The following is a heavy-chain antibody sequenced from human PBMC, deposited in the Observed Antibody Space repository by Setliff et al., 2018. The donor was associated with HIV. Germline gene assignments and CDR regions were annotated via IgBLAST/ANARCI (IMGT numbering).Heavy chain of an antibody. D-gene: IGHD3-22*01. J-gene: IGHJ4*02. V-gene: IGHV4-59*08. Sequence: SETLSLTCSMSNGSINDYYWSWIRQSPGKGLEWIGSTYNSENINYNPSLKSRVTVSVDTSKNQFSLRLTSVTAADTAVYFCGRQVPVPGVAVTPIDYWSQGTLVTVSS. CDR3: GRQVPVPGVAVTPIDY. CDR2: TYNSENI. CDR1: NGSINDYY.